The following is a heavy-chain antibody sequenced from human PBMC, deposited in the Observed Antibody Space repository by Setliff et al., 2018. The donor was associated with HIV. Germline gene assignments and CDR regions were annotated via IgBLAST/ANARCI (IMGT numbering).Heavy chain of an antibody. CDR1: GGFMNNYS. CDR2: IYASGNS. D-gene: IGHD2-21*01. V-gene: IGHV4-4*07. J-gene: IGHJ2*01. CDR3: ATLVSCGGDCSPHWYFDL. Sequence: SSETLSLTCSVSGGFMNNYSWNWIRQPAGKGLEWIGRIYASGNSNYNPSLKDRVTMSMDASRNFFSLEMTSVAAADTAMYFCATLVSCGGDCSPHWYFDLWGRGTLVTVSS.